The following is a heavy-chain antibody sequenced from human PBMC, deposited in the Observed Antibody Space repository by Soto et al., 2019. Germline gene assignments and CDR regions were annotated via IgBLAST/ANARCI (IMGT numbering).Heavy chain of an antibody. CDR2: IRSKAYGGTT. V-gene: IGHV3-49*03. D-gene: IGHD1-26*01. CDR1: GVTFGDYA. J-gene: IGHJ4*02. Sequence: GCLRLSGTASGVTFGDYAMSWFRQAPGKGLEWVGFIRSKAYGGTTEYAASVKGRFTISRDDSKSIAYLQMNSLKTEDTAVYYCTPRLGSYGPFDYWAQGTLVTVSS. CDR3: TPRLGSYGPFDY.